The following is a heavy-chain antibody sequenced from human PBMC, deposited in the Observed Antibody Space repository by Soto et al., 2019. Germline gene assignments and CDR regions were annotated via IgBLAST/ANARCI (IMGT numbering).Heavy chain of an antibody. CDR2: IYYSGST. D-gene: IGHD3-22*01. Sequence: TSETLSLTCTVAGGSITSSSYYWGWIRQPPGKGLEWVGNIYYSGSTYYNPSLKSRVTISVDTSKNQFSLKLSSVTAADTAVYYCMLGSGWKDFDYWGQGTLVTVSX. CDR3: MLGSGWKDFDY. CDR1: GGSITSSSYY. V-gene: IGHV4-39*01. J-gene: IGHJ4*02.